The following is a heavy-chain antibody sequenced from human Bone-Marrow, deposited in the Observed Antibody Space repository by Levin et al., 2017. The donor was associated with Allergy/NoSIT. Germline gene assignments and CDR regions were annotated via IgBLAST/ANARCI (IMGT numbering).Heavy chain of an antibody. D-gene: IGHD5/OR15-5a*01. J-gene: IGHJ6*02. CDR3: AVYDQAWSVITPNHYYYGMDV. CDR2: INGDGSTT. CDR1: GFTFSSYW. V-gene: IGHV3-74*01. Sequence: GGSLRLSCAASGFTFSSYWLHWVRQAPGKGLVWVSRINGDGSTTSYADSVKGRFTISRDNAKNTVYLQMNSLRAEDAGVYYCAVYDQAWSVITPNHYYYGMDVWGQGTTVTVSS.